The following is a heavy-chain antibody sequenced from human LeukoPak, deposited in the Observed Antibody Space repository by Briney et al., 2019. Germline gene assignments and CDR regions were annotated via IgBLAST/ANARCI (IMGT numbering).Heavy chain of an antibody. CDR3: AKDYATVGDYDY. CDR2: ISGSGGTT. J-gene: IGHJ4*02. D-gene: IGHD4-23*01. Sequence: GGSLRLSCAASGFTFSNYAMTWVRQAPGKGLEWVSAISGSGGTTYYADSVKGRLTISRDNSKNTLYLQMNSLRAEDTAVYYCAKDYATVGDYDYWGQGTLVTVSS. V-gene: IGHV3-23*01. CDR1: GFTFSNYA.